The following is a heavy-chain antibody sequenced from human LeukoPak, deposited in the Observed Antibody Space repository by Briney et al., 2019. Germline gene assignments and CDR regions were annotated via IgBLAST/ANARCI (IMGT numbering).Heavy chain of an antibody. CDR3: ARVESGSSMDA. CDR1: GYTFSSYG. Sequence: ASVTVSCKASGYTFSSYGISWVRPAPGQGLEWMGWISAYNGNTNYAQKLQGRVTMTTDTSTSTAYMERRSLRSDDTAVYYCARVESGSSMDAWGKGTTVTVSS. V-gene: IGHV1-18*01. CDR2: ISAYNGNT. J-gene: IGHJ6*03. D-gene: IGHD1-26*01.